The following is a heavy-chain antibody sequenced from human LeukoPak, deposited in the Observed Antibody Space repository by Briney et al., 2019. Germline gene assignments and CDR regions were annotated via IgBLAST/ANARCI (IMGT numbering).Heavy chain of an antibody. V-gene: IGHV6-1*01. Sequence: KPSQTLSLTCAISGDSVSSNSAAWNCIRQSPSRGLECLGRTYYRSKWYNDYVVSVKSRITINPDTSKHQFSLQLNSVTPEDTAVYYCAREHYDILTGYYDGNWFDPWGQGTLVTVSS. CDR2: TYYRSKWYN. CDR3: AREHYDILTGYYDGNWFDP. J-gene: IGHJ5*02. D-gene: IGHD3-9*01. CDR1: GDSVSSNSAA.